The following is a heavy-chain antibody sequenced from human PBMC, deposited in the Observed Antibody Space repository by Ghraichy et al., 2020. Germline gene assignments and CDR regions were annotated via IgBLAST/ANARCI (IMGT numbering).Heavy chain of an antibody. V-gene: IGHV3-53*01. J-gene: IGHJ6*02. CDR3: ARGGNLYYYYGLDV. Sequence: GGSLRLSCAASGLTVTNNYVTWVRQAPGKGLEWVSIIESGGTTYYTDSVKGRFTVSRDNSKNTLYLQMDSLRAEDTAIYYCARGGNLYYYYGLDVWGLGTTVTVSS. CDR2: IESGGTT. CDR1: GLTVTNNY. D-gene: IGHD3-10*01.